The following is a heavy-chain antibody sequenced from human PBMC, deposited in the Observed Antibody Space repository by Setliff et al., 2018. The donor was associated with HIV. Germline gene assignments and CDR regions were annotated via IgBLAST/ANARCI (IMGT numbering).Heavy chain of an antibody. J-gene: IGHJ4*02. CDR3: GRDIAAGAPQYYFDY. CDR2: INPNSGGT. Sequence: RASVKVSCKASGYTFTGYYMHWVRQAPGQGLEWMGWINPNSGGTNYAQKFQGRVTMTRDTSNSTAYMELSRLRSDDTAVYYCGRDIAAGAPQYYFDYWGQGTLVTVSS. V-gene: IGHV1-2*02. D-gene: IGHD6-13*01. CDR1: GYTFTGYY.